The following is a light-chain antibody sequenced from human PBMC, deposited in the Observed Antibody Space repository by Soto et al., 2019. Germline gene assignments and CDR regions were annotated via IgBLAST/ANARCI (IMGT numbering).Light chain of an antibody. V-gene: IGKV3-11*01. CDR3: QQRSNWPPT. CDR2: DAS. Sequence: EIVLTQSPATLSLSPGERATLSCRASQSVSSYLAWYQQKPGQAPRLLIYDASNRATCIPARFSGSGSGTDVPLTISSLEPEDFSVYYCQQRSNWPPTVGGGTKVEIK. CDR1: QSVSSY. J-gene: IGKJ4*01.